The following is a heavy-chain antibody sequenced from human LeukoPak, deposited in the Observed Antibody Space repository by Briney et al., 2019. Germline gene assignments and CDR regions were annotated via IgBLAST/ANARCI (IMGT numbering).Heavy chain of an antibody. Sequence: SETLSLTCSVYGGSFSGYYWSWIRQPPGKGLEWIGEINHSGSTNYNPSLKSRVTISVDASKNQFSLKLSSVTAADTAVYYCARGYCGGDCYSEQYYFDYWGQRTLVTVSS. CDR1: GGSFSGYY. CDR3: ARGYCGGDCYSEQYYFDY. CDR2: INHSGST. J-gene: IGHJ4*02. D-gene: IGHD2-21*02. V-gene: IGHV4-34*01.